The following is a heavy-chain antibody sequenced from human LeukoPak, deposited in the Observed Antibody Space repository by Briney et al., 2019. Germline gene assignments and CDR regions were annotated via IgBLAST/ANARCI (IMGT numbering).Heavy chain of an antibody. D-gene: IGHD3-10*01. V-gene: IGHV3-23*01. Sequence: GGSLRLSCAASGFTFRSYAMSGVRQAPGKGLEWVSAISGSGGSTYYADSVKGRFTISRDNSKNTLYLQMNSLRAEDTAVYYCVSANYYGSGSYYNQDYYGMDVWGQGTTVTVSS. J-gene: IGHJ6*02. CDR1: GFTFRSYA. CDR3: VSANYYGSGSYYNQDYYGMDV. CDR2: ISGSGGST.